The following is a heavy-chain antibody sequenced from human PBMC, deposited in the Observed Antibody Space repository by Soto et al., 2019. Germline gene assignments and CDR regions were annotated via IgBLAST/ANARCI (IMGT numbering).Heavy chain of an antibody. J-gene: IGHJ4*02. V-gene: IGHV3-23*01. D-gene: IGHD3-22*01. Sequence: GGSLRLSCAASGFTFSSYAMNWVRQAPGKGLEWVSAISGSGGSTYYADSVKGRFTISRDNSKNTMYLQMNSLRAEDTAASYCAKGDYDSRAYYQTYYFDYWGQGTLVTVSS. CDR1: GFTFSSYA. CDR2: ISGSGGST. CDR3: AKGDYDSRAYYQTYYFDY.